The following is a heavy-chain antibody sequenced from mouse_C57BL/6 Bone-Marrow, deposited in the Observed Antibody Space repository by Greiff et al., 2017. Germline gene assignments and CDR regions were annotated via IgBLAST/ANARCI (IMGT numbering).Heavy chain of an antibody. CDR2: ISNGGGYT. V-gene: IGHV5-12*01. Sequence: EVQRVESGGGLVQPGGSLKLSCAASGFTFSDYYMYWVRQTPEKRLEWVAYISNGGGYTYYPDTVKGRFTISRDNAKNTLYLQMSRLKSEDTAMYYCARQGGGSWFAYWGQGTLVTVSA. CDR3: ARQGGGSWFAY. CDR1: GFTFSDYY. J-gene: IGHJ3*01.